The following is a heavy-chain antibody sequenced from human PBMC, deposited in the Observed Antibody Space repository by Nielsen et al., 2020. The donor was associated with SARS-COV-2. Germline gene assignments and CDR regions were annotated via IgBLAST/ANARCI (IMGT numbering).Heavy chain of an antibody. Sequence: GGSLRLSCAVSGFTFDDYAMHWVRQAPGKGMEWVSGISWNSGSIGYADSVKGRFTISRDNAKNSLYLQMNSLRAEDTALYYCAYAEEVGYWGQGTLVTVSS. CDR3: AYAEEVGY. D-gene: IGHD1-26*01. CDR2: ISWNSGSI. CDR1: GFTFDDYA. J-gene: IGHJ4*02. V-gene: IGHV3-9*01.